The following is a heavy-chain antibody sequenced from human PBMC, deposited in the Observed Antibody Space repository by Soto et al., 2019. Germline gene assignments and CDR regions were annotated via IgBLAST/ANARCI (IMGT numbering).Heavy chain of an antibody. CDR3: ARDLRFRGLYCMDV. D-gene: IGHD3-10*01. V-gene: IGHV4-31*01. CDR1: GGAISSGGYY. Sequence: QVQLQESGPGLVKPSQTLSLTCTVSGGAISSGGYYWSWIRQHPGKGLEWIGYLYYSGSTYYNPSIKSLVTISVATSKNQFSLRLSSVTAADTAVYYCARDLRFRGLYCMDVWGQGTTVTVSS. CDR2: LYYSGST. J-gene: IGHJ6*02.